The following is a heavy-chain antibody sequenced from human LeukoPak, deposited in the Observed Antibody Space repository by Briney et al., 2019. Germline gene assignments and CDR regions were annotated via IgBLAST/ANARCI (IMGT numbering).Heavy chain of an antibody. CDR2: IGKNGDTT. D-gene: IGHD3-10*01. Sequence: PGGSLRLSCAASGFTFSSYGIHWVRQAPGKGLEWVSVIGKNGDTTYYADSVKGRFTISRDNSKNTLYLQMNSLRAEDTAVYYCAREELWFGELSRGYYYGMDVWGQGTTVTVSS. V-gene: IGHV3-33*08. CDR1: GFTFSSYG. J-gene: IGHJ6*02. CDR3: AREELWFGELSRGYYYGMDV.